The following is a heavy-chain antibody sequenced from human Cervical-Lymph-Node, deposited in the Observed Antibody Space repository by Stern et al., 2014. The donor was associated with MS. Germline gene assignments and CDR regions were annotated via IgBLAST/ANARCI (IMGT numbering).Heavy chain of an antibody. Sequence: EVHLVESGGGLIQPGGSLRISCAAPGFTVSKNYMSWVRQAPGKGLEWVSLIYTDGSTYYAGSGKDRFPIARDSPKNMLFLQMNSLRAEDPPMYHCARAIFGVNTAAMAPDAFDSWGQGTMVTVSS. CDR3: ARAIFGVNTAAMAPDAFDS. CDR1: GFTVSKNY. V-gene: IGHV3-53*01. J-gene: IGHJ3*01. D-gene: IGHD3-3*01. CDR2: IYTDGST.